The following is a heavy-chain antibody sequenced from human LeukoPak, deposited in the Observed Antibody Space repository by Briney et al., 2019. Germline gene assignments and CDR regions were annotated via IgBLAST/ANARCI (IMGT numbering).Heavy chain of an antibody. Sequence: SETLSLTCTVSGGSISSYYWSWIRQPAGKGLEWIGRIYTSGSTNYNPSLKSRVTMSVDTSKNQFSLKLSSVTAADTAVYYCARDHSSGRYGGTFDYWGQGTLVTVSS. CDR1: GGSISSYY. CDR3: ARDHSSGRYGGTFDY. J-gene: IGHJ4*02. D-gene: IGHD6-19*01. V-gene: IGHV4-4*07. CDR2: IYTSGST.